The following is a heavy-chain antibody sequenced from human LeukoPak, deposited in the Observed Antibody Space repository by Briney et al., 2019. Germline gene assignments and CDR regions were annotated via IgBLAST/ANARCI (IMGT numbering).Heavy chain of an antibody. V-gene: IGHV4-30-4*08. CDR1: GGSISSGDYY. D-gene: IGHD6-19*01. CDR3: ARGGSGWHRRFDP. J-gene: IGHJ5*02. CDR2: IYYSGST. Sequence: SETLSLTCTVSGGSISSGDYYWSWIRQPPGKGLEWIGDIYYSGSTYYNPSLKSRVTISVDTSKNQFSLKLSSVTAADTAVYYCARGGSGWHRRFDPWGQGTLVTVSS.